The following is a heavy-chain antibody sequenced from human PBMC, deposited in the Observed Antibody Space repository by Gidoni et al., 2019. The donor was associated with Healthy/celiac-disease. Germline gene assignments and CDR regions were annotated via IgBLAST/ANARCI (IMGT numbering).Heavy chain of an antibody. Sequence: EVQLLESGGGLVQPGGSLRLSCAASGFTFSSYAMSWVRQAPGKELEWVSAISGSGGSTYYADSVKGRFTISRDNSKNTLYLQMNSLRAEDTAVYYCAKLLAASDAFDIWGQGTMVTVSS. J-gene: IGHJ3*02. CDR3: AKLLAASDAFDI. CDR2: ISGSGGST. V-gene: IGHV3-23*01. CDR1: GFTFSSYA. D-gene: IGHD2-15*01.